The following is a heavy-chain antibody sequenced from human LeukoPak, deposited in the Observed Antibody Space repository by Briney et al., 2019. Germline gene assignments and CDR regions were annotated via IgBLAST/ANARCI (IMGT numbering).Heavy chain of an antibody. CDR2: IYYSGTA. CDR3: ARHDRSGYYYHIKV. Sequence: SETLSLTCTVSGGSISSSTYYWVWIRQSPGKGLEWIGSIYYSGTAYSNPSLKSRVTISVDTSKNQFSLKLSSVTAADTAVYYCARHDRSGYYYHIKVWGQGSLVTVSS. J-gene: IGHJ4*02. D-gene: IGHD3-22*01. CDR1: GGSISSSTYY. V-gene: IGHV4-39*01.